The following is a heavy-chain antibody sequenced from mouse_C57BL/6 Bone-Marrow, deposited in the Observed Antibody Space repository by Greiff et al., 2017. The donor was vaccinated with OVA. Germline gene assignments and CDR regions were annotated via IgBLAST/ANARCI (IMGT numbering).Heavy chain of an antibody. CDR1: GYTFTSYW. CDR2: LDPNRGGT. V-gene: IGHV1-72*01. CDR3: ARDGNFLAY. J-gene: IGHJ3*01. Sequence: QVQLQQPGAELVKPGASVKLSCKASGYTFTSYWMHWVKQRPGRGLEWIGRLDPNRGGTKYNEKFKSKATLTVDKPSSTAYMQLSSLTSEDSAVYYCARDGNFLAYWGQGTLVTVSA.